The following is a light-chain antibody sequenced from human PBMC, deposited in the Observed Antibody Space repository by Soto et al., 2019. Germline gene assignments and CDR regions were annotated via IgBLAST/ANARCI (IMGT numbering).Light chain of an antibody. CDR2: WAS. J-gene: IGKJ2*01. Sequence: DIVMTQSPGSLAVSLGETATINCKSSQSVLRRSNSKNRLAWHQQKAGQPPKVLIYWASSRESGVPDRFRGSGSETDFTLTITNVQADDVAVYYCQQYFTTPQTFGPGTKVEI. CDR1: QSVLRRSNSKNR. CDR3: QQYFTTPQT. V-gene: IGKV4-1*01.